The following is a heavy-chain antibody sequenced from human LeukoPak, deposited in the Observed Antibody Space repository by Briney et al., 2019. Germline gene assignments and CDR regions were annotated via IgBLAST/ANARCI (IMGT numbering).Heavy chain of an antibody. CDR3: ARELTMVRGVIDY. CDR2: IKQDGSEK. J-gene: IGHJ4*02. V-gene: IGHV3-7*01. CDR1: GYTFSSYW. Sequence: GGSLRLSCAASGYTFSSYWMSWVRQAPGKGLEWVANIKQDGSEKYYVDSVKGRFTISRDNAKNSLYLQMNSLRAEDTAVYYCARELTMVRGVIDYWGQGTLVTVSS. D-gene: IGHD3-10*01.